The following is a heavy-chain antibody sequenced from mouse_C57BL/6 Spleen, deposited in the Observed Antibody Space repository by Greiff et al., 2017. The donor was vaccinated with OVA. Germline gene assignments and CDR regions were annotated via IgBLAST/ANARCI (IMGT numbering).Heavy chain of an antibody. CDR1: GYSFTDYN. CDR3: ARRSITTVVAGDWYFDV. D-gene: IGHD1-1*01. CDR2: INPNYGTT. V-gene: IGHV1-39*01. Sequence: VQLQQSGPELVKPGASVKISCKASGYSFTDYNMNWVKQSNGKSLEWIGVINPNYGTTSYNQKFKGKATLTVDQSSSTAYMQLNSLTSEDSAVYYCARRSITTVVAGDWYFDVWGTGTTVTVSS. J-gene: IGHJ1*03.